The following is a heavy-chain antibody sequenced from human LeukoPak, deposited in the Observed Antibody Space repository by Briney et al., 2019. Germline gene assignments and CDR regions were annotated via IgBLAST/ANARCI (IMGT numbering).Heavy chain of an antibody. CDR2: IKSKTDGGTT. CDR3: STHPTSGF. V-gene: IGHV3-15*07. D-gene: IGHD5-12*01. J-gene: IGHJ4*02. Sequence: GGSLRLSCAPSGFTFNKAWMNWVRQAPREGLEWVGRIKSKTDGGTTDYAAPVKGRFTISRDDSENSVYLQMNSLQAEDTAVYFCSTHPTSGFWGQGTLVTVSS. CDR1: GFTFNKAW.